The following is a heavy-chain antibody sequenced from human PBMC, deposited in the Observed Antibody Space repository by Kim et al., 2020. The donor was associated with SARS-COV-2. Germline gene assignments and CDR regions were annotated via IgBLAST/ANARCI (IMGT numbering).Heavy chain of an antibody. Sequence: SVKVSCKASGDIFSSNAINWLRQAPGQRLEWLGRNIPILGSSDYSQDFQARVTFTADKDTTTAYMELSSLRSDDTAIYYCAISAGGSRLVVFPSWGLGTLVTVSS. J-gene: IGHJ4*02. D-gene: IGHD2-15*01. CDR3: AISAGGSRLVVFPS. CDR1: GDIFSSNA. V-gene: IGHV1-69*04. CDR2: NIPILGSS.